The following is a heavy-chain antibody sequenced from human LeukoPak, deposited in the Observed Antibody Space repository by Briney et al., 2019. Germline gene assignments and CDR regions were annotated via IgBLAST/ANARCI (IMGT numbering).Heavy chain of an antibody. Sequence: ASVKASCKASGYTFTSYGISWLRQAPGQGLGWWGWISAYNGNTNYEQKLTGRVTMSTDTSTSPAYMGLSSLRSDDTAVYYCARVDGSGNDWFDPWGQGTLVTVSP. CDR1: GYTFTSYG. J-gene: IGHJ5*02. D-gene: IGHD3-10*01. V-gene: IGHV1-18*01. CDR2: ISAYNGNT. CDR3: ARVDGSGNDWFDP.